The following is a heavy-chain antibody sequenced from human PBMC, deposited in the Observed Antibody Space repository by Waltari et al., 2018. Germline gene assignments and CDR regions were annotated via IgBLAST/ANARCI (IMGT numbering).Heavy chain of an antibody. CDR1: GFDFSSYD. Sequence: DVELVESGGGLVQPGGSLRLSCAASGFDFSSYDMNWVRQAPGKGLEWISSISNSGTKIKYADSVRGRFTTSRDNAKKSLSLQLTSLRAEDTAVYYCVRESRKDLWLVLDNWGQGTLVTVSS. CDR3: VRESRKDLWLVLDN. CDR2: ISNSGTKI. J-gene: IGHJ4*02. D-gene: IGHD5-18*01. V-gene: IGHV3-48*03.